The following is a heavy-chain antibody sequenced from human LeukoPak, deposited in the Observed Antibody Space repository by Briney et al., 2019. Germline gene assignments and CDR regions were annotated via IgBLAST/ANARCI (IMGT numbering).Heavy chain of an antibody. CDR3: ARDYDILTTGWFDP. D-gene: IGHD3-9*01. CDR2: INPSGGST. J-gene: IGHJ5*02. Sequence: ASVKVSCKASGNSFTRYYMHWVRQAPGQGLEWMGIINPSGGSTSYAQKFQGRVTMTRDTSTSTVYIELSSLRSEDTAVYYCARDYDILTTGWFDPWGQGTLVTVSS. V-gene: IGHV1-46*01. CDR1: GNSFTRYY.